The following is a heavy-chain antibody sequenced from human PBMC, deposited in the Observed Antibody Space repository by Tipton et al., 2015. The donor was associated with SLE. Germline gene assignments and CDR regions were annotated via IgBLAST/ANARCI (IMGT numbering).Heavy chain of an antibody. CDR2: IYYSGST. CDR3: ARDPIGSQWLVESYLDY. J-gene: IGHJ4*02. V-gene: IGHV4-39*07. Sequence: TLSLTCTVSGGSISSSSYYWGWIRQPPGKGLEWIGSIYYSGSTYYNPSLKSRVTISVDTSKNQFSLKLSSVTAADTAVYYCARDPIGSQWLVESYLDYWGQGTLVTVSS. D-gene: IGHD6-19*01. CDR1: GGSISSSSYY.